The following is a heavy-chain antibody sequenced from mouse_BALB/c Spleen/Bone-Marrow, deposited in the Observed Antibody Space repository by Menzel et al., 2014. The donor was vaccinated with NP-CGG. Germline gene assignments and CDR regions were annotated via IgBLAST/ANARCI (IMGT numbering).Heavy chain of an antibody. J-gene: IGHJ4*01. CDR3: ARGSYYEGAMDY. D-gene: IGHD1-1*01. CDR1: EFSLTSYG. V-gene: IGHV2-9*02. CDR2: IWAGGST. Sequence: QVHVKQSGPGLVAPSQSLSITCTVSEFSLTSYGVHWVRQPPGKGLEWLGVIWAGGSTNYNSALMSRLSISKDNSKSQVFLKMNSLQTDDTAMYYCARGSYYEGAMDYWGQGTSVTVSS.